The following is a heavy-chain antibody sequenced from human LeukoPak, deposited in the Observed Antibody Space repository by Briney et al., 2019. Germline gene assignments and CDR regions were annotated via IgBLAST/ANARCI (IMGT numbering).Heavy chain of an antibody. J-gene: IGHJ3*02. D-gene: IGHD5-24*01. CDR3: ARDLGYKDYVSAFDI. Sequence: GGSLRLSCAASGFIFDDYRMTWVRQTPGKGLEWVSGINWIGGSTGYADSVKGRFTISRDNAKNSLYLNMNSLRAEDTALYFCARDLGYKDYVSAFDIWGQGTMVTVSS. CDR1: GFIFDDYR. CDR2: INWIGGST. V-gene: IGHV3-20*04.